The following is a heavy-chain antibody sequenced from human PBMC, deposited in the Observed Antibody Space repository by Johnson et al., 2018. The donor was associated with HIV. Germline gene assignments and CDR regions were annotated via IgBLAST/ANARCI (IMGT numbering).Heavy chain of an antibody. J-gene: IGHJ3*02. V-gene: IGHV3-15*01. Sequence: EVHLVESGGGLVQPGGSLRLSCAASGFTFSNAWMSWVRQAPGKGLEWVGRIKSKTDGGTTDYAAPVKGRFTISRDNSKNTLYLQMSSLRAEDTAVYYCARGGIIHDAFDIWGQGTMVTVSS. D-gene: IGHD1-1*01. CDR3: ARGGIIHDAFDI. CDR2: IKSKTDGGTT. CDR1: GFTFSNAW.